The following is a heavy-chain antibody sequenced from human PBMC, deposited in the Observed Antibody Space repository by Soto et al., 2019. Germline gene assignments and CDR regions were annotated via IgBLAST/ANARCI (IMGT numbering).Heavy chain of an antibody. CDR2: ISSSSSVI. CDR1: GFSLRYWA. Sequence: GWSLGLACATSGFSLRYWAMDGVRQAPGKGLEWVSYISSSSSVIDYADSVKGRFTVSRENARNSLYLQMNSLRAEDTAVYYCARDLSWGSNWYYYMDVWGKGATVTVSS. D-gene: IGHD7-27*01. J-gene: IGHJ6*03. CDR3: ARDLSWGSNWYYYMDV. V-gene: IGHV3-48*01.